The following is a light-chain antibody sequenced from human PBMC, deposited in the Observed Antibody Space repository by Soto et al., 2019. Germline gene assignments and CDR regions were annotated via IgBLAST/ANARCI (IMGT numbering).Light chain of an antibody. CDR2: DAS. CDR1: QNIRNL. Sequence: IQLTQSPSTLAAAVGDSFTITCRASQNIRNLLAWYQQKPWKAPKPLIFDASTLKTGVPSRFGGSGSGAEFNFTITGLQPDDFATYFCQQYYTYSTFGQGTRLEIK. J-gene: IGKJ5*01. CDR3: QQYYTYST. V-gene: IGKV1-5*01.